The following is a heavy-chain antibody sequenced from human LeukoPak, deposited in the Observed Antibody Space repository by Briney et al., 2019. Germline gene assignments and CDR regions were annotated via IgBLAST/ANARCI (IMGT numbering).Heavy chain of an antibody. Sequence: GRSLRLSCAASGFTFSSYGMHWVRQAPGKGLEWVAVISYDGSNKYYADSVKGRFTISRDNSKNTLYLQMNSLRAEDTAVYYCAKDTFTMIVGYWGQGTLVTVSS. CDR1: GFTFSSYG. V-gene: IGHV3-30*18. D-gene: IGHD3-22*01. CDR3: AKDTFTMIVGY. J-gene: IGHJ4*02. CDR2: ISYDGSNK.